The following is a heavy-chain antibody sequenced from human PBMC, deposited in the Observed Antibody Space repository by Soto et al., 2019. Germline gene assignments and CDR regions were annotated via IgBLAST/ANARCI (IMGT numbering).Heavy chain of an antibody. J-gene: IGHJ6*02. V-gene: IGHV1-2*04. CDR2: INPNSGGT. D-gene: IGHD6-6*01. CDR1: GYTFTGYY. Sequence: ASVKVSCKASGYTFTGYYMHWVRQAPGQGLEWMGWINPNSGGTNYAQKFQGWVTMTRDTSISTAYMELSRLRSDDTAVYYCARDYLSIAAQGTYYGMDVWGQGTTVTVSS. CDR3: ARDYLSIAAQGTYYGMDV.